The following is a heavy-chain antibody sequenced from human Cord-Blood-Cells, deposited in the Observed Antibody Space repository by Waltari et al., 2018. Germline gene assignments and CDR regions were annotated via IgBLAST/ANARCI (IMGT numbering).Heavy chain of an antibody. D-gene: IGHD2-15*01. CDR2: TYHSGST. CDR3: ARAVEYGGNPLYYFDY. Sequence: QLQLQESGPGLVKPSQTLSLTCAVSGGSISSGGYSWSWSRQPPGKGLEWIGYTYHSGSTYYNPSLKSRVTISVDRSKNQFSLKLSSVTAADTAVYYCARAVEYGGNPLYYFDYWGQGTLVTVSS. J-gene: IGHJ4*02. V-gene: IGHV4-30-2*01. CDR1: GGSISSGGYS.